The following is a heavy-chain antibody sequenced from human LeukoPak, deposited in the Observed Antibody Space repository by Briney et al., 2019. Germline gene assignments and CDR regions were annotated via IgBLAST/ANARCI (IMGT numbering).Heavy chain of an antibody. J-gene: IGHJ6*03. D-gene: IGHD2/OR15-2a*01. CDR1: GGSFSGYY. Sequence: PSETPSLTCAVYGGSFSGYYWSWIRQPPGKGLEWIGEINHSGSTNYNPSLKSRVTISVDTSKNQFSLKLSSVTAADTAVYYCAKDGSMPWGYYMDVWGKGTTVTISS. V-gene: IGHV4-34*01. CDR3: AKDGSMPWGYYMDV. CDR2: INHSGST.